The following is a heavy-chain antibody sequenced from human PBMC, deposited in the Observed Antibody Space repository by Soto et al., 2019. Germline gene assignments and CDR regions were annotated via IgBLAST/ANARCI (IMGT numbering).Heavy chain of an antibody. Sequence: EVQLVESGGGLVKPGGSLRLSCAASGFTFSSYSMNWVRQAPGKGLEWVSCISSSSSNKYYADSVKGRFTISSDNAKNSLYLQMNSLRAEDTAVYYSARDRGSSGWYAGGWFDPWGQGTLVTVSS. J-gene: IGHJ5*02. CDR1: GFTFSSYS. D-gene: IGHD6-19*01. CDR2: ISSSSSNK. V-gene: IGHV3-21*01. CDR3: ARDRGSSGWYAGGWFDP.